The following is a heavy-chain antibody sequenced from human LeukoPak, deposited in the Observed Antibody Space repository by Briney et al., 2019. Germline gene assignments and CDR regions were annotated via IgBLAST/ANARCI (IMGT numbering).Heavy chain of an antibody. CDR3: AREATVEYDAFDI. J-gene: IGHJ3*02. V-gene: IGHV1-69*05. CDR2: IILIFGTA. CDR1: GGTFSSYA. Sequence: SVKVSCKASGGTFSSYAISWVRQAPGQGLEWMGGIILIFGTANYAQKFQGRVTITTDESTSTAYMELSSLRSEDTAVYYCAREATVEYDAFDIWGQGTMVTVSS. D-gene: IGHD4-23*01.